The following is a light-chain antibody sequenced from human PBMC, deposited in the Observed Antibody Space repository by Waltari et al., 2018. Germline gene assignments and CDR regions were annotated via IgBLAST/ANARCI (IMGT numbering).Light chain of an antibody. J-gene: IGKJ4*01. CDR2: WAS. V-gene: IGKV4-1*01. CDR3: QQYYTTPLT. CDR1: QSVLYSSNNRNY. Sequence: SQSVLYSSNNRNYLTWYQQKPGQPPKLLIYWASIRESGVPDRFSGSGSGTDFTLTISSLQAEDVAVYYCQQYYTTPLTFGGGTKVEIK.